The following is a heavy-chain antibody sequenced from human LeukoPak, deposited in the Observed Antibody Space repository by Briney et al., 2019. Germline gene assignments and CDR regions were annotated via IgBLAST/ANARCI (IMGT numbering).Heavy chain of an antibody. J-gene: IGHJ3*02. V-gene: IGHV4-34*01. Sequence: SETLSFTCAVYGGSFSGYYWSWIRQPPGKGLEWIGEINHSGSTNYNPSLKSRVTISVDTSKNQFSLKLSSVTAADTAVYYCARVIAAADHDAFDIWGQGTMVTVSS. D-gene: IGHD6-13*01. CDR2: INHSGST. CDR1: GGSFSGYY. CDR3: ARVIAAADHDAFDI.